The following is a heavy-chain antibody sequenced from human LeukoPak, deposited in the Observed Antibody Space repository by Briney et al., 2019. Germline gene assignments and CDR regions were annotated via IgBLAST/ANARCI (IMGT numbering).Heavy chain of an antibody. Sequence: PGGSLTLSCAASGFNFGSYAKRWVRQAPGKGLEWVSAISGSGGSTYYADSVKGRFTIPRDNSKNTLYLQMNSLRAEDTAVYYCAKNPGGVPNWFDPWGQGTLVTVSS. CDR3: AKNPGGVPNWFDP. D-gene: IGHD3-16*01. CDR1: GFNFGSYA. J-gene: IGHJ5*02. V-gene: IGHV3-23*01. CDR2: ISGSGGST.